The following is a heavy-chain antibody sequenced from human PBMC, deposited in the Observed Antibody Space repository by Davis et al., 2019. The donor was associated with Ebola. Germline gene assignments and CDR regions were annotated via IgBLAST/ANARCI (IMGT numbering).Heavy chain of an antibody. CDR2: INSEGSSI. D-gene: IGHD1-26*01. V-gene: IGHV3-74*01. Sequence: GESLKISCAASGFTFSSYWMHWVRHTPGKGLVWVARINSEGSSISYADSVKGRFTISRDNSKNTLYLQMNSLRAEDTAVYYCARFRSGSYLADAFDIWGQGTMVTVSS. CDR3: ARFRSGSYLADAFDI. CDR1: GFTFSSYW. J-gene: IGHJ3*02.